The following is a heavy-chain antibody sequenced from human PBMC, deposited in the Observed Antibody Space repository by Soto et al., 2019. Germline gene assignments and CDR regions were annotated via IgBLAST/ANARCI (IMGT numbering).Heavy chain of an antibody. CDR2: IKVDGSEQ. CDR1: GFTFSSYW. CDR3: ARAPHGMDV. V-gene: IGHV3-7*03. J-gene: IGHJ6*02. Sequence: EVQLVESGGGLVQPGGSLRLSCAASGFTFSSYWMSWVRQAPGKGLEWVANIKVDGSEQYYADSVKGRFTISRDNTKNSLYLQMHSLTDGDTAMYYCARAPHGMDVWGRGTTVTVSS.